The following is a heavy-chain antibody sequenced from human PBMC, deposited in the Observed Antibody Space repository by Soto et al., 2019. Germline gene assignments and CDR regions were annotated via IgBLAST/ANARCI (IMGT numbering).Heavy chain of an antibody. CDR3: ARDSGSAGGGACAI. V-gene: IGHV3-23*01. J-gene: IGHJ3*02. D-gene: IGHD6-25*01. Sequence: EVQLLESGGGLVQPGGSLRLSCAASGFTFSTHAMIWVRQAPGKGLNWVSTVAVGGGSTYYTDSVKGRFTVSRDNSKNTVELQLNTLRAEDTAIYFCARDSGSAGGGACAIGGQGTMVPVSS. CDR2: VAVGGGST. CDR1: GFTFSTHA.